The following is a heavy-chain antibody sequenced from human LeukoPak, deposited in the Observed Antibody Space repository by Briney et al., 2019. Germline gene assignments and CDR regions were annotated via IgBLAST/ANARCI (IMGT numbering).Heavy chain of an antibody. J-gene: IGHJ4*02. CDR3: AKDGSLLRYSSSWSFDY. D-gene: IGHD6-13*01. V-gene: IGHV3-23*01. CDR1: GFTFNSFA. Sequence: PGGSLRLSCAASGFTFNSFAMTWVRQAPGKGLEWVSTISGSGDNTYYADSVKGRFTISRDNSKNTLYLQMNSLRAEDTAVYYCAKDGSLLRYSSSWSFDYWGQGTLVTVSS. CDR2: ISGSGDNT.